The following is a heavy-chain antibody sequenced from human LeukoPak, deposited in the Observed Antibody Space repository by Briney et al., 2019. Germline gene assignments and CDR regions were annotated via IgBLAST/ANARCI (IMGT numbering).Heavy chain of an antibody. Sequence: SETLSLTCTVSGGSISSGGYYWSWIRQHPGKGLEWIGYNTYYNPSLKSRVTISLDTSKNQFSLKLSSVTAADTAVYFCARAILTPSGYVWHFDLWGRGTLVTVSS. CDR3: ARAILTPSGYVWHFDL. V-gene: IGHV4-31*03. D-gene: IGHD3-3*01. CDR1: GGSISSGGYY. CDR2: NT. J-gene: IGHJ2*01.